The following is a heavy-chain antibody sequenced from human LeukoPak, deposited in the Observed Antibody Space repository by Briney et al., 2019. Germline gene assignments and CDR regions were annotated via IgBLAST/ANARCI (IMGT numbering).Heavy chain of an antibody. J-gene: IGHJ4*02. Sequence: GGSLRLSCAASGFNFRDYGLHWVRQSPGKGLEWVAIIWYDGSNKYYGDSVKGRFNISRDNSKNTLYLQMDNLRAEDTAVYYCARCDGGSCEGSRGFGHWGQGTLVSVSS. CDR2: IWYDGSNK. V-gene: IGHV3-33*03. CDR1: GFNFRDYG. D-gene: IGHD2-15*01. CDR3: ARCDGGSCEGSRGFGH.